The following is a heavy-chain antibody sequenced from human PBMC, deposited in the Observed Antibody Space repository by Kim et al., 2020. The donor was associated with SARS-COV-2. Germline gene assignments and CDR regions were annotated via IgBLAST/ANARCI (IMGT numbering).Heavy chain of an antibody. CDR3: GTSSSPDYAFDI. V-gene: IGHV3-33*01. J-gene: IGHJ3*02. Sequence: GGSLRLSCAASGFTFSSYGMHWVRQAPGKGLEWVAVIWYDGSNKYYADSVKGRFTISRDNSKNTLYLQMNSLRAEDTVVYYCGTSSSPDYAFDIWGQGT. CDR2: IWYDGSNK. D-gene: IGHD6-6*01. CDR1: GFTFSSYG.